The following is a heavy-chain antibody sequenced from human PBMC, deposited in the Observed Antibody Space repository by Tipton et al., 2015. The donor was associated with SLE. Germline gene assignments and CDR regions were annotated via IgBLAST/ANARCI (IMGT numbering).Heavy chain of an antibody. V-gene: IGHV5-51*03. CDR3: ARRGGYFDSSAYYALTRNWYFDL. CDR2: IYPGDSDT. Sequence: VQLVQSGAEVKKPGDSLKISCKASGYTFYNYWIGWVRQVPGKGLEWMGAIYPGDSDTRYSPSFQGQVTISADESSTTAYLQWGSLKASDTAMYYCARRGGYFDSSAYYALTRNWYFDLWGRGTLVIVSS. CDR1: GYTFYNYW. J-gene: IGHJ2*01. D-gene: IGHD3-22*01.